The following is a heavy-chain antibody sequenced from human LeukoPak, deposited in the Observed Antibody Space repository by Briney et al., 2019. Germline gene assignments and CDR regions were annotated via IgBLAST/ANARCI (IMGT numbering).Heavy chain of an antibody. J-gene: IGHJ6*03. Sequence: ASVKVSCKASGYTFTGYFMHWVRQATGQGLEWMGWMNPNSGNTGYAQKFQGRVTMTRNTSISTAYMELSSLRSEDTAVYYCARAGVLLWFGELFRNYYYMDVWGKGTTVTISS. CDR3: ARAGVLLWFGELFRNYYYMDV. CDR2: MNPNSGNT. CDR1: GYTFTGYF. V-gene: IGHV1-8*02. D-gene: IGHD3-10*01.